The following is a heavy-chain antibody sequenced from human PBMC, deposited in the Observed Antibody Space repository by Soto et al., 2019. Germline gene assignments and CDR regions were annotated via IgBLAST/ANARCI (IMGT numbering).Heavy chain of an antibody. V-gene: IGHV4-31*03. Sequence: PSETLSLTCTVSGGSISSGGYYWSWIRQHPGKGLEWIGYIYYSGSTYYNPSLKSRVTISVDTSKNQFSLKLSSVTAADTAVYYCARVSEYSSSSEGYYYGMDVWGQGTTVTVS. CDR1: GGSISSGGYY. CDR3: ARVSEYSSSSEGYYYGMDV. D-gene: IGHD6-6*01. J-gene: IGHJ6*02. CDR2: IYYSGST.